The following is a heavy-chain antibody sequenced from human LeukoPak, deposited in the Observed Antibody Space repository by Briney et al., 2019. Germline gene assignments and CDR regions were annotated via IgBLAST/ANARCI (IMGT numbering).Heavy chain of an antibody. D-gene: IGHD3-10*01. J-gene: IGHJ6*03. CDR1: GFTFSSYW. CDR3: ARLVGYYYYYMDV. V-gene: IGHV3-7*01. Sequence: GGSLRLSCAASGFTFSSYWMSWVRQAPGKGLEWVANIKQDGSGKYYVDSVKGRFTISRDNAKNSLYLQMNSLRAEDTAVYYCARLVGYYYYYMDVWGKGTTVTVSS. CDR2: IKQDGSGK.